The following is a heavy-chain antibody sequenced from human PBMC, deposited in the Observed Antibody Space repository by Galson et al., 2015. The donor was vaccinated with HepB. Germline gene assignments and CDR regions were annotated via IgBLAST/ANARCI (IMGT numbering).Heavy chain of an antibody. Sequence: LRLSCAASGFTFRTSTMDWVRQAPGKGLEWVSSISSSSSYIYYADSVKGRFTISRDDSKNRAYLQMNSLRAEDTAIYFCARGNPPSMPVDYWGPGTLVTVS. J-gene: IGHJ4*02. D-gene: IGHD2-2*01. CDR3: ARGNPPSMPVDY. CDR1: GFTFRTST. CDR2: ISSSSSYI. V-gene: IGHV3-21*01.